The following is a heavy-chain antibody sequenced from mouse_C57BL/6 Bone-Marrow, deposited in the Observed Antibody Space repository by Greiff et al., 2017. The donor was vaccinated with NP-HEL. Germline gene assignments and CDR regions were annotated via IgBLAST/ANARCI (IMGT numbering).Heavy chain of an antibody. CDR2: IDPEDGDT. Sequence: EVQLQQSGAELVRPGASVKLSCTASGFNITDYYMHWVKQRPEQGLEWIGRIDPEDGDTEYAPKFQGKATMTADTSSNTAYLQRSSLTSEDTAVNYGTRGSSGRDYWGQGTSVTVSS. D-gene: IGHD3-2*02. J-gene: IGHJ4*01. V-gene: IGHV14-1*01. CDR3: TRGSSGRDY. CDR1: GFNITDYY.